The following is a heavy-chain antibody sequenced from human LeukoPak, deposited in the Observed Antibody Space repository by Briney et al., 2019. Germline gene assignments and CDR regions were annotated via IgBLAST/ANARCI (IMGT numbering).Heavy chain of an antibody. CDR2: IIPIFGIA. CDR3: ARVSYYDFWSGYPNDY. CDR1: GGTFSSYA. J-gene: IGHJ4*02. D-gene: IGHD3-3*01. Sequence: ASVKVSCKASGGTFSSYAISWVRQAPGQGLEWMGGIIPIFGIANYAQKFQGRVTITTDESTSTAYMELSSLRSEDTAVYYCARVSYYDFWSGYPNDYWGQGTLVTVSS. V-gene: IGHV1-69*05.